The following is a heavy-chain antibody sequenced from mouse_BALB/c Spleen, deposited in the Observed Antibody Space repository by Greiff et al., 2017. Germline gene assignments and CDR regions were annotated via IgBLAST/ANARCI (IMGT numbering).Heavy chain of an antibody. V-gene: IGHV1S137*01. CDR1: GYTFTDYA. J-gene: IGHJ4*01. Sequence: QVQLQQSGAELVRPGVSVKISCKGSGYTFTDYAMHWVKQSHAKSLEWIGVISTYYGDASYNQKFKGKATMTVDKSSSTAYMELARLTSEDSAIYYCARYDYGSSYAMDYWGQGTSVTVSS. D-gene: IGHD1-1*01. CDR3: ARYDYGSSYAMDY. CDR2: ISTYYGDA.